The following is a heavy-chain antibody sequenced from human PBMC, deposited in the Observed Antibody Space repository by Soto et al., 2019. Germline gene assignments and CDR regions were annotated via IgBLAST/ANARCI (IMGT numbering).Heavy chain of an antibody. V-gene: IGHV1-3*01. CDR1: GYTLTSYA. CDR3: ARVHYDFWSGYLGY. Sequence: ASVKVSCKASGYTLTSYAMHWVRQAPGQRLEWMGWINAGNGNTKYSQKFQGRVTITRDTSASTAYMELSSLRSEDTAVYYCARVHYDFWSGYLGYWGQGTLVTVSS. CDR2: INAGNGNT. J-gene: IGHJ4*02. D-gene: IGHD3-3*01.